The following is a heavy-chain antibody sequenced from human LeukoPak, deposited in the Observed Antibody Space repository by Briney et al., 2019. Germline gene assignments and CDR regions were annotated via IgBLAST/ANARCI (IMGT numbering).Heavy chain of an antibody. D-gene: IGHD1-26*01. V-gene: IGHV3-73*01. CDR3: TRLRSATTGGYYYFMDV. CDR1: DFTFSDSA. Sequence: GGSLRLSCAASDFTFSDSAIHWVRQAPGKGLEWVGRIRSKANGYATSYGASAKGRLTISRDDSKNTADLQMNDLRTEDTAVYYCTRLRSATTGGYYYFMDVWGQGTPVIVSS. J-gene: IGHJ6*03. CDR2: IRSKANGYAT.